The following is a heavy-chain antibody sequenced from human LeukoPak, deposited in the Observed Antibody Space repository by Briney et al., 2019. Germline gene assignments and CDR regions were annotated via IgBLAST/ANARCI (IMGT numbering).Heavy chain of an antibody. D-gene: IGHD4-11*01. J-gene: IGHJ4*02. CDR2: ISGSGGST. Sequence: HPGGSLRLSCAASGFTFSSYAMSWVRQAPGKGLEWVSAISGSGGSTYYADSVKGRFTISRDNSKNTLYLQMNSLRAEDTAVYYCAKHRHDYSNYADYWGQGTLVTVSS. V-gene: IGHV3-23*01. CDR3: AKHRHDYSNYADY. CDR1: GFTFSSYA.